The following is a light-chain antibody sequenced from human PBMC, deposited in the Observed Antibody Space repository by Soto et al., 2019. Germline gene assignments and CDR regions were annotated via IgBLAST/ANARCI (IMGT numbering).Light chain of an antibody. CDR1: QSVSSN. CDR2: VAS. CDR3: QQSNVWPLT. J-gene: IGKJ4*01. Sequence: EIVMTQSPATLSVSPGERATLSCRASQSVSSNLAWYQQKPGQTTKLLIYVASTTAPGIPAMFSGSGSGTEFTLTISSLQSEDCAVYYCQQSNVWPLTFGGGTKVEFK. V-gene: IGKV3-15*01.